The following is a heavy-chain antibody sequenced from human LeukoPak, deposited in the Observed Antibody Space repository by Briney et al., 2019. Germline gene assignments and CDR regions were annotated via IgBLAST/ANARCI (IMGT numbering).Heavy chain of an antibody. J-gene: IGHJ4*02. CDR2: INHSGST. V-gene: IGHV4-34*01. Sequence: SETPSLTCAVYGGSFSGYYWSWIRQPSGKGLEWIGEINHSGSTNYNPSLKSRVTISVDTSKNQFSLKLSSVTAADTAVYYCARVPHRKGTAYDYWGQGTLVTVSS. CDR1: GGSFSGYY. CDR3: ARVPHRKGTAYDY. D-gene: IGHD1-1*01.